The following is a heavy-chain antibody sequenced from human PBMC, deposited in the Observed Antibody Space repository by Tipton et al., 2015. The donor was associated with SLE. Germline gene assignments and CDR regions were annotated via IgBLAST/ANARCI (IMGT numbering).Heavy chain of an antibody. Sequence: SLRLSCAASGFTFSSYAMNWVRQAPGKGLEWVSGLSGSGGSAYYADSVKGRFTISRDNAKNKLYLQMNSLTAEDTAVYYCAKGTRPVVGAIYYYDYYMDVWGKGTTVTVSS. CDR1: GFTFSSYA. CDR3: AKGTRPVVGAIYYYDYYMDV. V-gene: IGHV3-23*01. CDR2: LSGSGGSA. D-gene: IGHD2-15*01. J-gene: IGHJ6*03.